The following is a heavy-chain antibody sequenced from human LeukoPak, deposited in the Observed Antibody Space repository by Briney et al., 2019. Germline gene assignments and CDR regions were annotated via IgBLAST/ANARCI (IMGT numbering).Heavy chain of an antibody. D-gene: IGHD6-19*01. CDR1: DGSISSHY. Sequence: SETQTLPCTVSDGSISSHYWSWIRQPPGKGLEWIGYIHYSGTTNYNPSLKSRVTMSVDTSNNQFSLKLNSVTAADTAVYYCGRGGWSLDYWGQGALVTVSS. V-gene: IGHV4-59*11. CDR3: GRGGWSLDY. J-gene: IGHJ4*02. CDR2: IHYSGTT.